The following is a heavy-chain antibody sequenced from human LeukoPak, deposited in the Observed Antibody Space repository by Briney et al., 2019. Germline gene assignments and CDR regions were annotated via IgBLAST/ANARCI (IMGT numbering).Heavy chain of an antibody. V-gene: IGHV3-48*02. J-gene: IGHJ4*02. CDR2: ISSSSTI. Sequence: GGSLRLSCAASGFTFSSYSMNWVRQAPGKGLEWVSCISSSSTIYYADSVKGRFTISRDNAKNSLYLQMNSLRDEDTAVYYCARPRRGYWGQGTLVTVSS. CDR1: GFTFSSYS. CDR3: ARPRRGY. D-gene: IGHD3-10*01.